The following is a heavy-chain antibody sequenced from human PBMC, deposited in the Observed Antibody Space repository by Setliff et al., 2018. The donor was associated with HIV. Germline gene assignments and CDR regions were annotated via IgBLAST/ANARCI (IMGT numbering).Heavy chain of an antibody. CDR3: ARVFSSSWYGIDC. V-gene: IGHV3-30*01. J-gene: IGHJ4*02. CDR1: GFIFKTYP. CDR2: ISYDGSHI. Sequence: GGSLRLSCVASGFIFKTYPMHWVRQAPGKGLEWMAVISYDGSHISYADSVKGRFTISRDNSKNTLYLQMNSLRTEDTAVYYCARVFSSSWYGIDCWGQGTLVTVSS. D-gene: IGHD6-13*01.